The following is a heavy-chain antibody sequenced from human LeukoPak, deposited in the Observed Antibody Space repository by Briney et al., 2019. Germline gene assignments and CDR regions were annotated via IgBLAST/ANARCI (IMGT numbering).Heavy chain of an antibody. Sequence: GGSLRLSCAASGFTFSGYWMHWVRQAPGKGLVWVSLINHDGSNRNYADSVRGRFTISRDNAKNTLYLQMNSLRAEDTAVYYCAKAYDFWSGYLNPFDPWGQGTLVTVSS. CDR1: GFTFSGYW. V-gene: IGHV3-74*01. CDR3: AKAYDFWSGYLNPFDP. CDR2: INHDGSNR. J-gene: IGHJ5*02. D-gene: IGHD3-3*01.